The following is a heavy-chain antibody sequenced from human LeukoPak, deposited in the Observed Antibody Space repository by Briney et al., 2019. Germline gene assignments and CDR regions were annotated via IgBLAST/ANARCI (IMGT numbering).Heavy chain of an antibody. CDR2: ISYDGSNK. CDR3: ARALLVEWLSSFDY. Sequence: PGGSLRLSCAASGFTFSSYAMHWVRQAPGKGLEWVAVISYDGSNKYYADSVKGRFTISRDNSKNTLYLQMNSLRAEDTAVYYCARALLVEWLSSFDYWGQGTLVTVSS. V-gene: IGHV3-30*04. D-gene: IGHD3-3*01. CDR1: GFTFSSYA. J-gene: IGHJ4*02.